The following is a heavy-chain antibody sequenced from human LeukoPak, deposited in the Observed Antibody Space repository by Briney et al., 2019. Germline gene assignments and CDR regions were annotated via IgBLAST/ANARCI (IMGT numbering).Heavy chain of an antibody. J-gene: IGHJ6*02. CDR3: ARGRYYGMDV. Sequence: GGSLRLTCAVSGFTFSSYWMHWVRQGPGKGLAWVSRITSDGSATDYADSVKGRFTISRDNAKNTLYLHMDSLRAEDTAVYYCARGRYYGMDVWGQGTTVTVSS. CDR1: GFTFSSYW. CDR2: ITSDGSAT. V-gene: IGHV3-74*01.